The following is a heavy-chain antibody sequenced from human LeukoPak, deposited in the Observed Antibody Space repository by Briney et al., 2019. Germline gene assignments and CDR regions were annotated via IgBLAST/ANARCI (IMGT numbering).Heavy chain of an antibody. CDR2: IWYDGSNK. J-gene: IGHJ3*02. Sequence: GRSLRLSCAASGFTFSSYGMHWVRQAPGKGLEWVAVIWYDGSNKYYADSVKGRFTISRDNSKNTLYLQMNSLRAEDTAVYYCAKIVSSSSFLDAFDIWGQGTMVTVSS. V-gene: IGHV3-33*06. CDR3: AKIVSSSSFLDAFDI. CDR1: GFTFSSYG. D-gene: IGHD6-6*01.